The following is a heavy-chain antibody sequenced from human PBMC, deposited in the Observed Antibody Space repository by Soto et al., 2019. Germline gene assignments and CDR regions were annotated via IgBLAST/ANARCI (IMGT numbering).Heavy chain of an antibody. V-gene: IGHV2-70*11. CDR3: ARIRSELLWFGELSHGSFDI. CDR2: IDWDDDK. D-gene: IGHD3-10*01. J-gene: IGHJ3*02. CDR1: GFSLSTSGMC. Sequence: SGPTLVNPTQTLTLTCTFSGFSLSTSGMCVSWIRQPPGKALEWLARIDWDDDKYYSTSLKTRLTISKDTSKNQVVLTMTNMDPVDTATYYCARIRSELLWFGELSHGSFDIWGQGTMVTVS.